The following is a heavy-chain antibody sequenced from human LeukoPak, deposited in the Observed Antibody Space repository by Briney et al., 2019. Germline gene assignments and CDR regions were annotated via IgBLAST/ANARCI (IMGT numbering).Heavy chain of an antibody. CDR1: GFTFSSYS. Sequence: GSLRLSCAASGFTFSSYSMNWVRQAPGKGLEWVSYISSSSSTIYYADSVKGRFTISRDNAKNSLYLQMNSLRAEDTAVYYCAGDPNWGSGEGGYFDYWGQGTLVTVSS. CDR2: ISSSSSTI. D-gene: IGHD7-27*01. CDR3: AGDPNWGSGEGGYFDY. J-gene: IGHJ4*02. V-gene: IGHV3-48*01.